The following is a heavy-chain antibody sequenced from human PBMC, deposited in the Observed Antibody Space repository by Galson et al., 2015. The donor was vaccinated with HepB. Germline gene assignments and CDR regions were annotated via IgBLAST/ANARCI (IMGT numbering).Heavy chain of an antibody. D-gene: IGHD3-22*01. CDR3: ARASGGYYDSSRYYRLDY. J-gene: IGHJ4*02. CDR1: GFTFRRER. V-gene: IGHV3-30*19. Sequence: GFTFRRERKHWVRQAPGKGLEWVTLISYDGSNKYYADSVKGRFTISRDNSRNTLYLQMTSLSAEDTALYYCARASGGYYDSSRYYRLDYWGQGTLITVSS. CDR2: ISYDGSNK.